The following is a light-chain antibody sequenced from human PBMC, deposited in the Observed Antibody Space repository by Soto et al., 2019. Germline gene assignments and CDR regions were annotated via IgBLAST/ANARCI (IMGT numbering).Light chain of an antibody. J-gene: IGLJ7*01. CDR1: SSDVGGSNF. V-gene: IGLV2-8*01. CDR3: SSYTSSRAYV. Sequence: QSVLTQPPSASGSPGQSVTISCTGTSSDVGGSNFVSWYQQHPGKAPKLMIYEVSKRPSGVPDRFSGSKSGNTASLTVSGLQAEDEADYYCSSYTSSRAYVFGIGTQLTVL. CDR2: EVS.